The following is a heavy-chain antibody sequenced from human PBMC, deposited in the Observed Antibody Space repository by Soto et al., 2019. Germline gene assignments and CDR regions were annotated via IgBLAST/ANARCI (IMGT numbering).Heavy chain of an antibody. CDR1: GDLFNNYA. D-gene: IGHD6-13*01. CDR3: AASSSVAAAGYFKF. CDR2: ISPLFSTT. V-gene: IGHV1-69*01. Sequence: QVQLVQSGAEVKEPGSSVKVSCKATGDLFNNYAFNWVRQAPGQGLEWMGRISPLFSTTNYAQKFQGRVKIWAEELADIVYLEVSNFESEDTAMYYCAASSSVAAAGYFKFWGQGTLVTVSP. J-gene: IGHJ4*02.